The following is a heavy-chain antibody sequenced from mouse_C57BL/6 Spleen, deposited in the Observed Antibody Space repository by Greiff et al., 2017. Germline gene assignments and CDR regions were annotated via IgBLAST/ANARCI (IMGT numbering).Heavy chain of an antibody. CDR1: GYTFTDYY. CDR3: ASERGQLRHGVFAY. CDR2: INPNNGGI. D-gene: IGHD3-2*02. J-gene: IGHJ3*01. Sequence: VQLQQSGPELVKPGASVKISCKASGYTFTDYYMNWVKQSHGKSLEWIGDINPNNGGISYNQKFTGKATLTVDKSSSAADMELRSLTSEESAVYYCASERGQLRHGVFAYWGQGTLVTVSA. V-gene: IGHV1-26*01.